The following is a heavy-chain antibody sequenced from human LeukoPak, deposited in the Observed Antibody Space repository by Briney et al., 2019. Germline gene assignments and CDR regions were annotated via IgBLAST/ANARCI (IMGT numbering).Heavy chain of an antibody. V-gene: IGHV1-2*06. CDR1: GYTFTGYF. CDR2: INPSSSDT. CDR3: ARGGSTWTVHYYGMDV. Sequence: GASVKVSCKASGYTFTGYFLNWVRQAPGQGLEWMGRINPSSSDTNYAQKFQGRVTLNRDTSISTAYMDLSSLRSDDTAVYYCARGGSTWTVHYYGMDVWGQGTTVTVSS. D-gene: IGHD6-13*01. J-gene: IGHJ6*02.